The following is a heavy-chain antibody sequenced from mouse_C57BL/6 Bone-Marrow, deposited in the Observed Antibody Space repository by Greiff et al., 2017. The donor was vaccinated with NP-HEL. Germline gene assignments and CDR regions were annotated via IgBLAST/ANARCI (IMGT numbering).Heavy chain of an antibody. Sequence: EVQRVESGEGLVKPGGSLKLSCAASGFTFSSYAMSWVRQTPEKRLEWVAYISSGGDYIYYADNVKGRVTLTTDNARNTLYLQMSSLKSEDTAMYYCTRVVYYGYSYYYAMDYWGQGTSVTVSS. D-gene: IGHD2-3*01. CDR2: ISSGGDYI. J-gene: IGHJ4*01. V-gene: IGHV5-9-1*02. CDR3: TRVVYYGYSYYYAMDY. CDR1: GFTFSSYA.